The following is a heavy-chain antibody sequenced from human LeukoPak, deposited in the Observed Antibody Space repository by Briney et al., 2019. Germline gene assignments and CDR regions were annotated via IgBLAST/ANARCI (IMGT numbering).Heavy chain of an antibody. V-gene: IGHV3-23*01. Sequence: GGSLRLSCAASGFIFSNYGMNWVRQAPGKGLEWVAAISASGSATSYADSVRGRFTISRDNSKNTLYLQMNSLRAEDTAVYYCAKDLLIVVVLDAFDIWGQGTMVTVSS. CDR3: AKDLLIVVVLDAFDI. CDR1: GFIFSNYG. J-gene: IGHJ3*02. CDR2: ISASGSAT. D-gene: IGHD3-22*01.